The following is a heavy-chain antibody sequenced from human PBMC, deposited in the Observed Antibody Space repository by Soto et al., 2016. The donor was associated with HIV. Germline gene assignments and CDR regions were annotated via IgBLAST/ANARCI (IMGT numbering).Heavy chain of an antibody. J-gene: IGHJ3*02. CDR3: ARRKDSGWGPVAFDI. Sequence: EVQLLESGGGLVQPGGSLRLSCAASGFVFSDYSLTWVRQAPGKGLEWVSYISRSGSTIYYADSVKGRFTISRDSAENSLYLQMDSLRADDTAVYYCARRKDSGWGPVAFDIWGQGTMVTVSS. CDR2: ISRSGSTI. CDR1: GFVFSDYS. D-gene: IGHD6-19*01. V-gene: IGHV3-48*04.